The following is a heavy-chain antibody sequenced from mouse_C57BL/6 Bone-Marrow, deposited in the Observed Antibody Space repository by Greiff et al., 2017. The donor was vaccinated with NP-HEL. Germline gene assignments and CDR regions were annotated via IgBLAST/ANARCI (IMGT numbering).Heavy chain of an antibody. CDR2: IWWDDDK. D-gene: IGHD2-3*01. J-gene: IGHJ4*01. Sequence: QVTLKVSGPGILQPSQSLSLSCSFSGFSLSTFGMGVGGIRQPSGKGLEWLAHIWWDDDKYYNPALKRRLTTSNDSSKNQVFLKFANVDTADTATYYCARIEGGLLNYYAMDFWGQGTSVTVSS. CDR1: GFSLSTFGMG. V-gene: IGHV8-8*01. CDR3: ARIEGGLLNYYAMDF.